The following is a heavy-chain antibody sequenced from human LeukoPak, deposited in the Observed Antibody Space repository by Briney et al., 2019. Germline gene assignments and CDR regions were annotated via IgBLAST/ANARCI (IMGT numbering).Heavy chain of an antibody. V-gene: IGHV3-7*01. Sequence: GGSLRLSCAASGFCFTNDWMTWVRQPPGKGLEWVANIKPDGGEKFYVDSVKGRFTVSRDNAENSLYLQMNSLRAEDTAVYYCAELGITMIGGVWGKGTTVTISS. CDR3: AELGITMIGGV. CDR1: GFCFTNDW. J-gene: IGHJ6*04. CDR2: IKPDGGEK. D-gene: IGHD3-10*02.